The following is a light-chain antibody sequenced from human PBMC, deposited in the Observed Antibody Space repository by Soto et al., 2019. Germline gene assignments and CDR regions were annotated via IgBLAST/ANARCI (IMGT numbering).Light chain of an antibody. CDR3: SSYTSRTNYV. J-gene: IGLJ1*01. V-gene: IGLV2-14*01. CDR2: EVS. CDR1: NIDIAPYNY. Sequence: QSVLTQPASVSGSPGQSLTISCTGTNIDIAPYNYVSWYQQHPGKAPKLIIYEVSYRPSGISNRFSGSKSGNTASLTISGLQDEEEADYYCSSYTSRTNYVFGTGTKVTV.